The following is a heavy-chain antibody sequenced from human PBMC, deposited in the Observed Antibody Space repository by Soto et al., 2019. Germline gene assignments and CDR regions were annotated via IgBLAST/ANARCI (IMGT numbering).Heavy chain of an antibody. J-gene: IGHJ4*02. Sequence: PGGSLILSCAASGFTFNHYAMILVRQAPGKGLEWVSIIIANGGTFYADSVKGRFTISRDNSKNTVYLQMSSLRVEDTAIYYCAKDYTVAADPSSVILFDYWGQGALVTVSS. V-gene: IGHV3-23*01. D-gene: IGHD2-15*01. CDR3: AKDYTVAADPSSVILFDY. CDR1: GFTFNHYA. CDR2: IIANGGT.